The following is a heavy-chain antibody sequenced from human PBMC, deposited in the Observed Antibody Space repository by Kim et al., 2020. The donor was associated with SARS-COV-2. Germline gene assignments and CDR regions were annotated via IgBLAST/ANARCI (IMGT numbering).Heavy chain of an antibody. D-gene: IGHD1-1*01. V-gene: IGHV1-69*04. CDR1: GGTFSSYA. CDR3: ARVLTNWNYNWFDP. J-gene: IGHJ5*02. CDR2: MIPILGIA. Sequence: SVKVSCKASGGTFSSYAISWVRQAPGQGLEWMGRMIPILGIANYAQKFQGRVTITADKSTSTAYMELSSLRSEDTAVYYCARVLTNWNYNWFDPWGQGTLVTVSS.